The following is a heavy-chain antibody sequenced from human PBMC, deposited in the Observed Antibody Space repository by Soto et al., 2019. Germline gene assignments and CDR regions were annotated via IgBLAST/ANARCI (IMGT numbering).Heavy chain of an antibody. CDR3: ARVDARYSSRF. J-gene: IGHJ4*02. CDR2: ISSSSSYT. D-gene: IGHD6-13*01. CDR1: GFTFSNYD. V-gene: IGHV3-11*06. Sequence: PGGSLRLSCAASGFTFSNYDMSWIRQAPGKGLEWVSYISSSSSYTNYADSVKGRFTISRDNAKNSLYLQMNSLRAEDTAVYYCARVDARYSSRFWVQGTLVTGSS.